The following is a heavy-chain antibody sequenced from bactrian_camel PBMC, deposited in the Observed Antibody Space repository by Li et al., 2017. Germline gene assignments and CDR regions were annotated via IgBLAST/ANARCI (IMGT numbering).Heavy chain of an antibody. D-gene: IGHD3*01. V-gene: IGHV3S1*01. J-gene: IGHJ4*01. CDR1: GFSFNRYW. CDR2: INSNGAIT. Sequence: HVQLVESGGGLVQPGGSLRLSCAASGFSFNRYWMYWVRQAPGKGLEWVSSINSNGAITYLADSVKGRFAISKDNAENTLYLQMNNLKPEDTAMYYCAADHNRGCMGWPTVEYDITGQGTQVTVS. CDR3: AADHNRGCMGWPTVEYDI.